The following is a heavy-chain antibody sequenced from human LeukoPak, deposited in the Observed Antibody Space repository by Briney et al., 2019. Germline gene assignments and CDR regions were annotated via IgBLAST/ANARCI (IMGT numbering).Heavy chain of an antibody. CDR3: ARGLRNYLYACEY. D-gene: IGHD3-16*02. J-gene: IGHJ4*01. CDR2: IYSDANA. Sequence: GGSLRLSCAASGFTVSNYYMSWVRQAPGKGLEWVSVIYSDANAFYADSVKGRFTISRDNSKNTLYLQMNSLRDEDTAVFHCARGLRNYLYACEYWGQGTLVTVSS. CDR1: GFTVSNYY. V-gene: IGHV3-66*02.